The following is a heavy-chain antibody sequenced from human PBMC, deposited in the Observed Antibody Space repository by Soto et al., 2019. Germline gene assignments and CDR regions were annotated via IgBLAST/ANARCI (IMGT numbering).Heavy chain of an antibody. CDR2: SSPTGAAT. J-gene: IGHJ4*02. CDR1: GFTFAHFG. D-gene: IGHD2-2*01. V-gene: IGHV3-23*01. Sequence: EVQLLESGGGLEQPGNSLRLSCAASGFTFAHFGMSWIRQVPGKGLEWVSMSSPTGAATYYADAVKGRFTLSRDKTDNTFHLQMDSLSAEDTAVYYCQRDPRMPLYSWGQGAMVTVSS. CDR3: QRDPRMPLYS.